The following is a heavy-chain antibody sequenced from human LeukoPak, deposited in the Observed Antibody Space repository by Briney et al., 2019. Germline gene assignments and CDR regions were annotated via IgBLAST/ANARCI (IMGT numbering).Heavy chain of an antibody. V-gene: IGHV3-23*01. D-gene: IGHD3-22*01. CDR2: ITAPGDAT. CDR1: GFTFSSNA. CDR3: AKDIGSLVIVVDGAFDI. J-gene: IGHJ3*02. Sequence: GGSLRLSCATSGFTFSSNAMTWVRQAPGKGLECVSAITAPGDATYYADSVKGRFSISRDNSKNTLYLQMNSLRAEDTAVYYCAKDIGSLVIVVDGAFDIWGQGTMVTVSS.